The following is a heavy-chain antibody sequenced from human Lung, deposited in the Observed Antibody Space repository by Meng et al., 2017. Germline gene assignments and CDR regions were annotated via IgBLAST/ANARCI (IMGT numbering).Heavy chain of an antibody. Sequence: QVQLQESGPGLVKPSGTLSLTCAVSGGSISSDNWWSWVRQPPGQGLEWIGEVYHSGDTSYNPSLRSRVTISVDKSKNQFSLNLSSVTAADTAVYYCGRDQGRELINHWGQGTLVTVSS. J-gene: IGHJ4*02. V-gene: IGHV4-4*02. CDR1: GGSISSDNW. CDR3: GRDQGRELINH. D-gene: IGHD1-7*01. CDR2: VYHSGDT.